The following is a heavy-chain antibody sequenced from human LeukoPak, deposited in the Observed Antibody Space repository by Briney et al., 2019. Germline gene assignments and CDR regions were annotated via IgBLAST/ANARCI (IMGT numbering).Heavy chain of an antibody. V-gene: IGHV4-4*07. CDR2: IYTSGST. CDR1: GGSTSSYY. Sequence: SETLSLTCTVSGGSTSSYYWSWIRQPAGKGLEWIGRIYTSGSTNYNPSLKSRVTMSVDTSKNQFSLKLSSVTAADTAVYYCARDVIDFWSGHTDYHFDYWGQGTLVTVSS. D-gene: IGHD3-3*01. CDR3: ARDVIDFWSGHTDYHFDY. J-gene: IGHJ4*02.